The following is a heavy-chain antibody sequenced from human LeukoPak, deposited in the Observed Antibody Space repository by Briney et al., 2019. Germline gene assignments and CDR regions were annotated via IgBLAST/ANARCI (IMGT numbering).Heavy chain of an antibody. CDR3: ARGLGYCSSTSCYDNWFDP. CDR1: GFTFSDYY. CDR2: ISGSGGST. Sequence: GGSLRLSCAASGFTFSDYYMSWIRQAPGKGLEWVSGISGSGGSTYYADSVKGRFTISRDNSKNTLYLQMNSLRAEDTAVYYCARGLGYCSSTSCYDNWFDPWGQGTLVTVSS. J-gene: IGHJ5*02. D-gene: IGHD2-2*01. V-gene: IGHV3-23*01.